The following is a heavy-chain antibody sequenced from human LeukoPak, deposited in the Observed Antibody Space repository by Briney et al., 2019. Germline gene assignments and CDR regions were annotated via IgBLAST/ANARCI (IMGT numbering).Heavy chain of an antibody. CDR2: MYTSENT. J-gene: IGHJ5*02. Sequence: SETLSLTCTVSGGSISSSSYYWGWIRQPAGKGLEWIGRMYTSENTTYNPSLKSRVTMSVDTSKKQFSLKLSSVTAADTAVYYRARSSGLGSPYGGYWFDPWGQGALVTVSS. V-gene: IGHV4-61*02. CDR1: GGSISSSSYY. D-gene: IGHD3-10*01. CDR3: ARSSGLGSPYGGYWFDP.